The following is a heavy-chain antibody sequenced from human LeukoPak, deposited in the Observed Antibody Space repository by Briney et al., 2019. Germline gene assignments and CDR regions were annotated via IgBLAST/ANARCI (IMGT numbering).Heavy chain of an antibody. D-gene: IGHD3-10*01. CDR1: GGSISSSNW. V-gene: IGHV4-4*02. Sequence: SETLSLTCAVSGGSISSSNWWSWVRQPPGKGLEWIGEIYHSGSTNYNPSLKSRVTISVDKSKNQFSLKLSSVTAADTAVYYCARDGASMYYGSGSFSNWFDPWGQGTLVTVSS. J-gene: IGHJ5*02. CDR2: IYHSGST. CDR3: ARDGASMYYGSGSFSNWFDP.